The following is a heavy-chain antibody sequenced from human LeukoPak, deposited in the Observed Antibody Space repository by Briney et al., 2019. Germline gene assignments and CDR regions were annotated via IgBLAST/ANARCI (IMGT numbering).Heavy chain of an antibody. CDR3: ARFQYYYDSSGTWPALDY. Sequence: KPSETLSLTCAVYGGSFSGYYWSWIRQPPGKGLEWIGEINHSGSTNYNPSLKSRVTISVDTSKNQFSLKLSSVTAADTAVYYCARFQYYYDSSGTWPALDYWGQGTLVTVSS. CDR1: GGSFSGYY. J-gene: IGHJ4*02. V-gene: IGHV4-34*01. D-gene: IGHD3-22*01. CDR2: INHSGST.